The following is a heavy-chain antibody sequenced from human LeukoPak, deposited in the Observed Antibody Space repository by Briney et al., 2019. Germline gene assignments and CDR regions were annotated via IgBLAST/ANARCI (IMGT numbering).Heavy chain of an antibody. CDR1: GGSFSGYY. Sequence: SETLSLTCAVYGGSFSGYYWSWIRQPSGKGLEWIGEINHSGSTNYNPSLKSRVTISVDTSKNQFSLKLSSVTAADTAVYYCARARPVKTRIVLVVYASFDYWGQGTLVTVSS. CDR3: ARARPVKTRIVLVVYASFDY. J-gene: IGHJ4*02. CDR2: INHSGST. D-gene: IGHD2-8*02. V-gene: IGHV4-34*01.